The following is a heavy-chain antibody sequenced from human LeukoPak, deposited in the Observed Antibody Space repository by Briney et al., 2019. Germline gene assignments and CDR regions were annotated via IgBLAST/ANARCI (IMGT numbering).Heavy chain of an antibody. CDR2: IYYSGST. Sequence: KPSETLSLTCTVSGGSISSYYWSWIRQPPGKGLEWIGYIYYSGSTNYNPSLKSRVTISVDTSKNQFSLKLSSVTAADTAVYYCARYSSSYNRYFDYWGQGTLVTVSS. J-gene: IGHJ4*02. CDR3: ARYSSSYNRYFDY. CDR1: GGSISSYY. V-gene: IGHV4-59*01. D-gene: IGHD6-13*01.